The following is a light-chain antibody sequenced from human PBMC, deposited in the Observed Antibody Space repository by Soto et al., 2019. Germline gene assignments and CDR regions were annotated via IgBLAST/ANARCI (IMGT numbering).Light chain of an antibody. Sequence: QAVVTQPPSASATPGQRVTISCSGGSSNIGGNYGYWYQQFPGAAPKLLIYKNSQRPSGVPDRFSGSKSGTSASLVISGLRSEDEADYFCAAWDDSLSSWLFGGGTKLTVL. CDR3: AAWDDSLSSWL. CDR2: KNS. CDR1: SSNIGGNY. V-gene: IGLV1-47*01. J-gene: IGLJ3*02.